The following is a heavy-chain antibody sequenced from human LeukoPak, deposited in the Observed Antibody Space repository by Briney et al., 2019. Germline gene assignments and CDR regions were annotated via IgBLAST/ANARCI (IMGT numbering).Heavy chain of an antibody. CDR2: IYYSGST. CDR3: ARLGSERWLQFGSY. D-gene: IGHD5-24*01. J-gene: IGHJ4*02. V-gene: IGHV4-39*01. CDR1: GGSISSSSYY. Sequence: SETLSLTCTVSGGSISSSSYYWGWIRQPPGKGLEWIGSIYYSGSTYYNPSLKSRVTISVDTSKNQFSLKLSSVTAADTAVYYCARLGSERWLQFGSYWGQGTLVTVSS.